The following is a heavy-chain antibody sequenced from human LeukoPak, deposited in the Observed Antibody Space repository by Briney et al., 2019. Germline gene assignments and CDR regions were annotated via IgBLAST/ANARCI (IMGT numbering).Heavy chain of an antibody. CDR3: ATLIGTMLRGVTDHYFDV. V-gene: IGHV1-18*01. CDR2: INDHTGNT. Sequence: GASVTVSCRASGYMFSSYGINWVRQTPGQGLEWMGWINDHTGNTNYAQKFQDRVTMTTDTSTSTAYMELRSLTSDDTAVYYCATLIGTMLRGVTDHYFDVWGRGTLVIVSA. CDR1: GYMFSSYG. J-gene: IGHJ2*01. D-gene: IGHD3-10*01.